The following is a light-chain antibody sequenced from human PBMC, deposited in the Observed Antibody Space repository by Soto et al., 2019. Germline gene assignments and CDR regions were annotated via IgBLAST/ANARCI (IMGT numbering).Light chain of an antibody. Sequence: EVVLTQSPATLSLSPGERATLSCRASQNVRTFLDWYQQKPGQAPRLLIYGASSRATGIPDRFSGSGSGTDFTLTISRLEPEDFAVYYCQQYGSSRWTFGQGTKVEIK. CDR1: QNVRTF. J-gene: IGKJ1*01. CDR3: QQYGSSRWT. V-gene: IGKV3-20*01. CDR2: GAS.